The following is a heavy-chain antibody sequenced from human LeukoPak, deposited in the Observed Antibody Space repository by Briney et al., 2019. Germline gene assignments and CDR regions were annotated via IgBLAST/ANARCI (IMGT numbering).Heavy chain of an antibody. CDR3: AKSGNTETVDY. J-gene: IGHJ4*02. CDR2: IRDTDGRT. CDR1: GFTLSSYA. Sequence: PGGSLRLSCAASGFTLSSYAMSWVRQTPGKGLECVSTIRDTDGRTYYADSVERRFTISRDNSTNTLYLQMNSLRAGDTAIYYCAKSGNTETVDYWGQGTLVTVSS. D-gene: IGHD4-17*01. V-gene: IGHV3-23*01.